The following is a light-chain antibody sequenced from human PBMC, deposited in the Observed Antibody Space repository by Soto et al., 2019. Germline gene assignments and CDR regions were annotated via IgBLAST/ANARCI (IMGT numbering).Light chain of an antibody. J-gene: IGKJ2*01. Sequence: DIQMTQSPSSLSASVGDRVTITCRASQSISSYLNWFQLKPGKAPKLLIYAASTLRSGVPSRFSGSGSGTDFTLTISSLQPEDFATYYCQQSYSTPYTFGQGTKLEIK. V-gene: IGKV1-39*01. CDR2: AAS. CDR3: QQSYSTPYT. CDR1: QSISSY.